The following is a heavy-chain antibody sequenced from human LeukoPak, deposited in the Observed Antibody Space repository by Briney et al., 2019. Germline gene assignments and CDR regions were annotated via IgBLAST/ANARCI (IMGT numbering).Heavy chain of an antibody. CDR3: TTRGGSYSSIDY. CDR1: GFTFSNAW. V-gene: IGHV3-15*01. D-gene: IGHD1-26*01. CDR2: IKSKTDGGTT. J-gene: IGHJ4*02. Sequence: GGSLRLSCAASGFTFSNAWMSWVRQAQGTGLEWVGRIKSKTDGGTTDYAAPVKGRFTISRDDSKNTLYLQMNSLKTEDTAVYYCTTRGGSYSSIDYWGQGTLVTVSS.